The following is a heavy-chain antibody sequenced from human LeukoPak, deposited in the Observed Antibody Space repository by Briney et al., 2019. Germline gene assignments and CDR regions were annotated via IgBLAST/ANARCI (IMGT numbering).Heavy chain of an antibody. D-gene: IGHD2-21*01. Sequence: SETLSPTCSVSGGSIYSYYWSWIRQPPGKGLEWIGYIYYSGGTDYNPSLKSRVTISVDTSKNQFSLKLTSVTAADTAVYYCANILYNVGHFDYWGQGIVVTVSS. V-gene: IGHV4-59*01. CDR1: GGSIYSYY. CDR2: IYYSGGT. CDR3: ANILYNVGHFDY. J-gene: IGHJ4*02.